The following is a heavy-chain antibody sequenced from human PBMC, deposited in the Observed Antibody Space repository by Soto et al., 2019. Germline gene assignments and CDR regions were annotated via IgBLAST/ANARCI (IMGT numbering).Heavy chain of an antibody. J-gene: IGHJ5*02. Sequence: QVQLVQSGAEVKKPGSSVKVSCKSSGVTFSSYAFSWVRQAPGQGLEWMGGIIPMFGTANYAQKFQGRVTITADESTSTAYMELSSLRFEDTAVYYCARDSLVMVAATPRWFDPWGQGTLVTVSS. CDR1: GVTFSSYA. V-gene: IGHV1-69*01. CDR3: ARDSLVMVAATPRWFDP. CDR2: IIPMFGTA. D-gene: IGHD2-15*01.